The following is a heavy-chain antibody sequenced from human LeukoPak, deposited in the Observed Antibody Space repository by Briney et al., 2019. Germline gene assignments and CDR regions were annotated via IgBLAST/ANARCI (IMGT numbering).Heavy chain of an antibody. D-gene: IGHD4-17*01. CDR2: IYPGDSDT. V-gene: IGHV5-51*01. CDR1: GYSLTSYW. Sequence: GESLRISCKGSGYSLTSYWIGWVRQMPGKGLEWMGIIYPGDSDTKYSPSFQGQVTISADKSISTAYLQWSSLKASDTAMYYCASSPYGAGFDYWGQGTLVTVSS. CDR3: ASSPYGAGFDY. J-gene: IGHJ4*02.